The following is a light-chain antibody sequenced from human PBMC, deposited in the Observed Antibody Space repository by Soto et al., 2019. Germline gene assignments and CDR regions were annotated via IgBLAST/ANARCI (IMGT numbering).Light chain of an antibody. CDR2: DAS. V-gene: IGKV1-27*01. J-gene: IGKJ4*01. CDR1: QDISND. Sequence: DIQMNQFPSSLSASVGYRVAIPCQASQDISNDLNWYKLKQGKAPKXXICDASDLQSGVPSRFRGSGSGTDFTLTISSLQPEDVETYYCQKYNSAVDTFGGGTKVDI. CDR3: QKYNSAVDT.